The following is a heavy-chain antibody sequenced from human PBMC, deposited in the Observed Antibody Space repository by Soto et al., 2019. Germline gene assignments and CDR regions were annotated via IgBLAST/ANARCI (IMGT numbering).Heavy chain of an antibody. J-gene: IGHJ6*02. CDR2: IDPIRDST. CDR1: GNTFTDYF. Sequence: ASETVSCKPSGNTFTDYFLHWVRQAPGQGLEWMGYIDPIRDSTKYANKFLGRSTKTRDMSLSTAYMDLCSLRSDDTAVYYWAREGSVAPYIDYGSMDVWGQGTTVTVSS. D-gene: IGHD4-17*01. CDR3: AREGSVAPYIDYGSMDV. V-gene: IGHV1-2*02.